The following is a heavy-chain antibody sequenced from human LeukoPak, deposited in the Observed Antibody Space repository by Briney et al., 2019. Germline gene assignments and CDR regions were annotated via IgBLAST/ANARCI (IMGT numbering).Heavy chain of an antibody. CDR1: GGSISTSNSY. CDR2: IYYSGNT. D-gene: IGHD1-1*01. Sequence: PSETLSLTCAVSGGSISTSNSYWGWIRRPPGKGLEWVGSIYYSGNTYYNPSLKSRVTISVDTSKNQFSLILTSVTAADTAVYYCARQTGTGLFILPGGQGTLVTVSS. V-gene: IGHV4-39*01. J-gene: IGHJ4*02. CDR3: ARQTGTGLFILP.